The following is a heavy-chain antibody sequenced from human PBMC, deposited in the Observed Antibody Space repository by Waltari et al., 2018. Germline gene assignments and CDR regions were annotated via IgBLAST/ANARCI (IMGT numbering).Heavy chain of an antibody. Sequence: QVQLQESGPGLVRPSQTLSLTCTVSGASIGSGSFSWSWIRQPAGQGLEWVGRFSTTGGTNYTPSLKSRVTISIDASKNHFYLRLSSVTAADTAVYYCGRNFGDYAPIDYWGQGTLVTVSS. D-gene: IGHD4-17*01. V-gene: IGHV4-61*02. J-gene: IGHJ4*02. CDR2: FSTTGGT. CDR3: GRNFGDYAPIDY. CDR1: GASIGSGSFS.